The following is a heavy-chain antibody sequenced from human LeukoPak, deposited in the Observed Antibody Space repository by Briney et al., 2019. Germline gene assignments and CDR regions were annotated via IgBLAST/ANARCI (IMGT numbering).Heavy chain of an antibody. V-gene: IGHV1-46*01. D-gene: IGHD2-21*02. Sequence: ASVKVSCKASGYTFTSYYMHWVRQAPGQGLEWMGIINPSGGSTSYAQKFQGRVTVTRDTSTSTVYMELSSLRSEDTAVYYCASAFCGGDCYLDYWGQGTLVTVSS. CDR2: INPSGGST. J-gene: IGHJ4*02. CDR3: ASAFCGGDCYLDY. CDR1: GYTFTSYY.